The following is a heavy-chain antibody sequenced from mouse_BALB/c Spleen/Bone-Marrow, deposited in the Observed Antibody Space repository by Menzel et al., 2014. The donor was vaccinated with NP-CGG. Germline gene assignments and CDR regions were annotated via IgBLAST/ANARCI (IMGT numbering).Heavy chain of an antibody. D-gene: IGHD2-1*01. J-gene: IGHJ2*01. V-gene: IGHV1-7*01. CDR3: ARYGNYGDYFDY. CDR2: INPSTGYT. CDR1: GYTFTSYW. Sequence: QVQLQQSGAELAKPGASVKMSCKASGYTFTSYWMHWVKQRPGQGLEWIGYINPSTGYTEYNQKFKDKATLTADESSSTAYMQLSSLTSEDSAVYYCARYGNYGDYFDYWGQGTTLTVSS.